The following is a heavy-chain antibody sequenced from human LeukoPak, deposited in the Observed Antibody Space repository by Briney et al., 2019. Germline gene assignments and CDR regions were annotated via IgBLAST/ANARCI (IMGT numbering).Heavy chain of an antibody. CDR1: GYTFTSYY. V-gene: IGHV1-46*01. CDR2: INPSGGST. CDR3: ARDDPLDKISSGWGP. D-gene: IGHD6-19*01. J-gene: IGHJ5*02. Sequence: ASVKVSCKASGYTFTSYYIHWVRQAPGRGLEWMGIINPSGGSTSYAQKFQGRVTMTRDTFTNTVYMELSSLRSEDTAVYYCARDDPLDKISSGWGPWGQGTLVTVSS.